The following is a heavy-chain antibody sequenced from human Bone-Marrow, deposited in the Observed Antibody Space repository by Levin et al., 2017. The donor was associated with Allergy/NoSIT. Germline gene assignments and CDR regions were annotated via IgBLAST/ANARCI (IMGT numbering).Heavy chain of an antibody. V-gene: IGHV1-18*01. CDR1: GYTFTSYG. D-gene: IGHD6-6*01. CDR3: ARDGRGWYSSSCHWFDP. Sequence: GASVKVSCKASGYTFTSYGISWVRQAPGQGLEWMGWISAYNGNTNYAQKLQGRVTMTTDTSTSTAYMELRSLRSDDTAVYYCARDGRGWYSSSCHWFDPWGQGTLVTVSS. J-gene: IGHJ5*02. CDR2: ISAYNGNT.